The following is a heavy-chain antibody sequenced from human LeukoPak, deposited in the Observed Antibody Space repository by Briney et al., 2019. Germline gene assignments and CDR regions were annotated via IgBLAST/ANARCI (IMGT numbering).Heavy chain of an antibody. Sequence: GASVKVSCKASGYMFTGYYMHWVRQAPGQGLEWMGWINPKSGGTNYAQKFQGRVTMTRDTSISTAYMDLNRLRSDDTAVYYCARVVAVTGTPVYYMDFWGKGTTVTVSS. V-gene: IGHV1-2*02. CDR2: INPKSGGT. CDR1: GYMFTGYY. J-gene: IGHJ6*03. CDR3: ARVVAVTGTPVYYMDF. D-gene: IGHD6-19*01.